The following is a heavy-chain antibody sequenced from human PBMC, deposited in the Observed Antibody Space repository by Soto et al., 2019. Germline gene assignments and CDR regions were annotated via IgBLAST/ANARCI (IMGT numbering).Heavy chain of an antibody. D-gene: IGHD3-3*01. CDR2: IIPIFGTA. V-gene: IGHV1-69*01. J-gene: IGHJ6*02. Sequence: QVQLVQSGAEVKKPGSSVKVSCKASGGTFSSYAISWVRQAPGQGLEWMGGIIPIFGTANYAQKVQGRVTITADESTSTAYMELSSLRSEDTAVYYCARRSYDFWSGYYADYYYGMDVWGQGTTVTVSS. CDR3: ARRSYDFWSGYYADYYYGMDV. CDR1: GGTFSSYA.